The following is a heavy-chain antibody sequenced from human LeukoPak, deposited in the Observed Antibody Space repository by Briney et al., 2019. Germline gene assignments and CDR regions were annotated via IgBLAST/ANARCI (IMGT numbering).Heavy chain of an antibody. J-gene: IGHJ4*02. D-gene: IGHD4-17*01. CDR1: GFTFSSYA. Sequence: TGGALRVSCAPPGFTFSSYAMHWVRQAPGKGLEWVAVISYDGSNKYYADSVKGRFTISTDNSKNTLYLQMNSLRAEDTAVYNCARVDGDYGPFDYWGQGTLVTVSS. CDR2: ISYDGSNK. CDR3: ARVDGDYGPFDY. V-gene: IGHV3-30*04.